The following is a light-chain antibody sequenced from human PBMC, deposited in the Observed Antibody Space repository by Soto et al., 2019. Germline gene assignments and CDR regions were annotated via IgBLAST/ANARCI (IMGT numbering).Light chain of an antibody. CDR2: DVT. CDR1: TSDIGAYNY. Sequence: QSVLAQPASVSGSPGQSITISCTGTTSDIGAYNYVSWYQQPPGKAPNLMIYDVTNRPSGVSDRFSGSKSGNTASLTISGLQTEDEADYFCCSYSSTSTLRVFGTGTKLTVL. J-gene: IGLJ1*01. CDR3: CSYSSTSTLRV. V-gene: IGLV2-14*03.